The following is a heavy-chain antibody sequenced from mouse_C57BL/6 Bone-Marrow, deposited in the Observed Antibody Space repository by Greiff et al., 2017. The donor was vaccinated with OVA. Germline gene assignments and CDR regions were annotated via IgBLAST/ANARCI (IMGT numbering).Heavy chain of an antibody. CDR3: AKGLNDGYYFFAY. V-gene: IGHV2-5*01. J-gene: IGHJ3*01. Sequence: VHLVESGPGLVQPSQSLSITCTVSGFSLTSYGVHWVRQSPGKGLEWLGVIWRGGSTDYNAAFMSRLSITKDNSKSQVFFKMNSLQADDTAIYYCAKGLNDGYYFFAYWGQGTLVTVSA. CDR1: GFSLTSYG. CDR2: IWRGGST. D-gene: IGHD2-3*01.